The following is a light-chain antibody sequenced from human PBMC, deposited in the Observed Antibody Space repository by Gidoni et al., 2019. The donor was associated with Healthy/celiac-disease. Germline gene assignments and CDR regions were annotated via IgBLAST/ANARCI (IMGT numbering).Light chain of an antibody. V-gene: IGKV1-27*01. CDR3: QKYNSAPRIT. J-gene: IGKJ3*01. CDR2: AAS. CDR1: QGISNY. Sequence: DIQMTQSPSSLSASVGDRVTITCRASQGISNYLAWYQQKPGKVPKLLIYAASTLQSGVPSRFSGSGSGTDFTLTISSLQPEDVETYYCQKYNSAPRITFGPGTKVDIK.